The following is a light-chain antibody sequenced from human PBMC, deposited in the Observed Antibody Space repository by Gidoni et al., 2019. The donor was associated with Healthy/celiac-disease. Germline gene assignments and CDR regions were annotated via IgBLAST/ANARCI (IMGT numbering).Light chain of an antibody. CDR3: SSYTSSSTEI. J-gene: IGLJ1*01. CDR2: DVS. V-gene: IGLV2-14*01. CDR1: SSDVGGYNY. Sequence: QSALTQPASVSGSPGQSITISCTGTSSDVGGYNYVSEYQQHPGKAPKQLIYDVSNRPSGVSNRFSGSKTGNTASLTISGLQAEDEADYYCSSYTSSSTEIFGTGTKVTVL.